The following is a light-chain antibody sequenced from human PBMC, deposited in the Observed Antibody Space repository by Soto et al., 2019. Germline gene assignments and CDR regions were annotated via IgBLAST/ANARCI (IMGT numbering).Light chain of an antibody. V-gene: IGKV3-11*01. Sequence: EIVLTQSPATLSLSPGERATLSCRASQSVSSYLAWYHQKPGQAPRLLIYDASNRAPGIPARFSGSGSGTDFTLTISSLEPEDFAVYYCQQRSNWPRMYTFGQGTKREIK. CDR2: DAS. CDR3: QQRSNWPRMYT. J-gene: IGKJ2*01. CDR1: QSVSSY.